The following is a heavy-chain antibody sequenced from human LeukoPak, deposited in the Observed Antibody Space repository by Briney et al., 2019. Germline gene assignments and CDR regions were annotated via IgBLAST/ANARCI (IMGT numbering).Heavy chain of an antibody. J-gene: IGHJ4*02. CDR1: GGTFSSYA. CDR2: IIPIFGTA. Sequence: GASVKVSCKASGGTFSSYAISWVRQAPGQGLEWMGGIIPIFGTANYAQKFQGRVTITADESTSTAYMELSDLESEDTAVYYCARTPPDYGIDYWGQGTLVTVSS. V-gene: IGHV1-69*13. CDR3: ARTPPDYGIDY. D-gene: IGHD4-17*01.